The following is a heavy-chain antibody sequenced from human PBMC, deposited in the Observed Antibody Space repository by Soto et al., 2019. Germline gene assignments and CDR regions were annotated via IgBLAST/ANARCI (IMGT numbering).Heavy chain of an antibody. CDR2: ISDSGGST. V-gene: IGHV3-23*01. J-gene: IGHJ5*01. D-gene: IGHD2-15*01. CDR1: GLTFSSNA. Sequence: GGSLRLSCAASGLTFSSNAMSWVRQAPGKGLEWVSTISDSGGSTYYADSVKGRFTISRDNSKNTLYLQMNSLRAEDTAVYYCAKDESRVVVSDNWFDSWGQGTLVTVSS. CDR3: AKDESRVVVSDNWFDS.